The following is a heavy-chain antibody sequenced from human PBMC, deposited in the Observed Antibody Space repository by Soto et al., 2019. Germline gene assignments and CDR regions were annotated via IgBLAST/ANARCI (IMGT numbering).Heavy chain of an antibody. V-gene: IGHV4-39*01. Sequence: SETLSLTCTVSGGSISSSSCYWGWIRQPPGKGLEWIGSIYYSGSTYYNPSLKSRVTISVDTSKNQFSLKLSSVTAADTAVYYCARHEAAGLPKPFDYWGQGTLVTVSS. CDR2: IYYSGST. J-gene: IGHJ4*02. CDR1: GGSISSSSCY. CDR3: ARHEAAGLPKPFDY. D-gene: IGHD6-13*01.